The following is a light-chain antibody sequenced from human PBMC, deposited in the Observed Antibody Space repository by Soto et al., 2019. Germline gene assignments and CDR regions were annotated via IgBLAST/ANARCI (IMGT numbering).Light chain of an antibody. V-gene: IGKV2-24*01. CDR2: KVS. Sequence: DIVMTQTPLSSPVTLGQPASLSCRSSQSLVHSDGNTYLSWLHQRPGQPPRLLIYKVSHRLSGVPDRFSGSGAGTDFTLKISRVEAVDVGVYYCMQATQFPRYTFGQGTKLEIK. CDR3: MQATQFPRYT. J-gene: IGKJ2*01. CDR1: QSLVHSDGNTY.